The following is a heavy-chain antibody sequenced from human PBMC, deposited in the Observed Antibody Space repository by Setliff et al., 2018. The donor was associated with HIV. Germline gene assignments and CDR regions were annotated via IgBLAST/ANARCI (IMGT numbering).Heavy chain of an antibody. CDR3: AGRIQLWFDY. V-gene: IGHV4-59*01. Sequence: SETLSLTCTVSGGSISSYYWSWIRQPPGKGLEWIGYIYYSGSTNYNPSLKSRVTISVDTSKNQFSLKLSSVTAADTAVYYCAGRIQLWFDYWGQGTLVTVSS. D-gene: IGHD5-18*01. CDR2: IYYSGST. CDR1: GGSISSYY. J-gene: IGHJ4*02.